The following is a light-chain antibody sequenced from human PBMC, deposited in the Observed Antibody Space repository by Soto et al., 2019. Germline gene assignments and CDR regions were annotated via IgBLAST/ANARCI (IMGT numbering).Light chain of an antibody. Sequence: QSVLTQPPSASGSPGQSVTISCTGTSSDVGGYNYVSWYRQHPGKAPQLIIYDVNKRPSGVPDRFPGSKSGNTASLTVSGLQAEDEADYFCNSYGGTNNYVVFGGGTKLTVL. V-gene: IGLV2-8*01. CDR2: DVN. CDR3: NSYGGTNNYVV. CDR1: SSDVGGYNY. J-gene: IGLJ2*01.